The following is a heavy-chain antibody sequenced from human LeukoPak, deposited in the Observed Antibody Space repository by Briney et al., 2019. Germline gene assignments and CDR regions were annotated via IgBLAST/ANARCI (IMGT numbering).Heavy chain of an antibody. CDR3: ARDGDCSSTSCYPLDY. D-gene: IGHD2-2*01. V-gene: IGHV3-11*06. CDR1: GFTFSDYY. Sequence: GGSLRLSCAASGFTFSDYYMSWIRQAPGKGLEWVSYISSSSSYIYYADSVKGRFTISRDNAKNSLYLQMNSLRAEDTAVYYCARDGDCSSTSCYPLDYWGQGTLVTVSS. CDR2: ISSSSSYI. J-gene: IGHJ4*02.